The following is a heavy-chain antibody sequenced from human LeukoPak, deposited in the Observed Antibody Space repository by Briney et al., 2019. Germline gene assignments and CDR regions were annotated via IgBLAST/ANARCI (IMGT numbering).Heavy chain of an antibody. J-gene: IGHJ3*02. CDR1: GYSISSGYY. D-gene: IGHD3-10*01. V-gene: IGHV4-38-2*02. Sequence: PSETLSLTCTVSGYSISSGYYWGWIRQPPGKGLEWIVSIYYSASTYYHPSLKSRVTISLDTSRNQFSLKLNSVTAADTAVYYCAKSNGYGLIDIWGQGTMVTVSS. CDR2: IYYSAST. CDR3: AKSNGYGLIDI.